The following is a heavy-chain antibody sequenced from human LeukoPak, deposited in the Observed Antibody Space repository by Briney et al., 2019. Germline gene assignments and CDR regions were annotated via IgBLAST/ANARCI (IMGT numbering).Heavy chain of an antibody. CDR2: VSWNSDHT. D-gene: IGHD1-26*01. Sequence: GGSLRLSCAASGFKFDDYTMHWVRRPPGKGLEWVSLVSWNSDHTSYADSVKGRFTISRDNSKNSLYLEMGSLRIEDTAFYYCAKDFQGIVGATQIDFWGQGTLVTVSS. V-gene: IGHV3-43*01. CDR1: GFKFDDYT. CDR3: AKDFQGIVGATQIDF. J-gene: IGHJ4*02.